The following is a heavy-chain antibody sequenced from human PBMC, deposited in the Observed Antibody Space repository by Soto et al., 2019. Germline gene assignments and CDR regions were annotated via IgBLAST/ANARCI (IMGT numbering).Heavy chain of an antibody. Sequence: EVQLVESGGGLVQPGRSLRLSCAASGFTFDDYAMHWVRQAPGKGLEWVSGISWNSGSIGYADSVKGRFTISRDNAKNSLYLQMSSLSAEGTALYYCAEDSPLGGWGGMDVWGQGTTVTVSS. J-gene: IGHJ6*02. CDR1: GFTFDDYA. CDR2: ISWNSGSI. CDR3: AEDSPLGGWGGMDV. V-gene: IGHV3-9*01. D-gene: IGHD3-16*01.